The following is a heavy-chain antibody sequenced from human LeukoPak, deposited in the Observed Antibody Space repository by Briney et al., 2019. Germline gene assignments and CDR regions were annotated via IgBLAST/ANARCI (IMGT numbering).Heavy chain of an antibody. CDR2: VYYSGST. CDR3: ARDQGCSHTCCLEKYMDV. CDR1: GGSISSHY. V-gene: IGHV4-59*11. D-gene: IGHD2-2*01. Sequence: SETLSLTCTVSGGSISSHYWSWIRQPPGKGLEWIGYVYYSGSTNYNPSLKSRVTISIDTSKNQFSLKLSSVTAADTAVYYCARDQGCSHTCCLEKYMDVWGKGTTVTVSS. J-gene: IGHJ6*03.